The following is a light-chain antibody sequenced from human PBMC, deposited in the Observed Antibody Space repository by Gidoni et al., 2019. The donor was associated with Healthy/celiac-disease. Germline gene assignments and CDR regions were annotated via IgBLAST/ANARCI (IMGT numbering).Light chain of an antibody. CDR2: AAS. J-gene: IGKJ3*01. CDR3: QQSYSTAVT. Sequence: DIQMTQSPSSLSASVGDRVTITCRASQSISSYLNWYQQKPGKAPKLLIYAASSLQSGVPSRFSGSGSGTDFTLTFSSLQPEDFATYYCQQSYSTAVTFGPGTKVDIK. CDR1: QSISSY. V-gene: IGKV1-39*01.